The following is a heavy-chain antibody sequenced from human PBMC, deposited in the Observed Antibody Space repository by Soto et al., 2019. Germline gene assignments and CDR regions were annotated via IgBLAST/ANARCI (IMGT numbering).Heavy chain of an antibody. CDR1: GFAFSTYA. J-gene: IGHJ5*02. CDR2: ISGSGGSS. Sequence: PGGSLRLSCAAAGFAFSTYAMTWVRQAPGKGLEWVSVISGSGGSSYYAASVKGRFTISRDNSKNTLFLQMNGLRAEDTAVYYCAKDFHMVRGVTTDWFDPWGQGTLVTVSS. V-gene: IGHV3-23*01. CDR3: AKDFHMVRGVTTDWFDP. D-gene: IGHD3-10*01.